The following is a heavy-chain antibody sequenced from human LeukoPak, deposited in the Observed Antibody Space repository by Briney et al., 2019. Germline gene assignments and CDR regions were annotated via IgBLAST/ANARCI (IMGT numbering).Heavy chain of an antibody. J-gene: IGHJ4*02. CDR3: ARYLGSVVAATQMADY. V-gene: IGHV1-2*02. CDR1: GYTFTGYY. CDR2: INPNSGGT. Sequence: GASVKVSCKASGYTFTGYYMHGVRQAPGQGHEWMGWINPNSGGTNYAQKFQGRVTMTRDTSISTAYMELSRLRSDDTAVYYCARYLGSVVAATQMADYWGQGILVTVSS. D-gene: IGHD2-15*01.